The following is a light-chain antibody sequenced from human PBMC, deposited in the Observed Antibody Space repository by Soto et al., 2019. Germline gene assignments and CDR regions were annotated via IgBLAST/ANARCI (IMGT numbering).Light chain of an antibody. CDR3: QQYGSSLRVT. CDR1: QSVSSSY. J-gene: IGKJ4*01. Sequence: EIVLTQSPGTLSLSPGERATLSCRASQSVSSSYLAWYQQKPGQAPRLLIYGASSRATGIPDRFSGSGSGTDFTLTISRLEPEDFAVYYCQQYGSSLRVTFGGGTKVEI. V-gene: IGKV3-20*01. CDR2: GAS.